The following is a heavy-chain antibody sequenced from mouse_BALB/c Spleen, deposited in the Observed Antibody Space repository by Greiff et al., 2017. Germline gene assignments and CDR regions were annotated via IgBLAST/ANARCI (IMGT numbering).Heavy chain of an antibody. Sequence: EVQLVESGGGLVKPGGSLKLSCAASGFTFSSYAMSWVRQSPEKRLEWVAEISSGGSYTYYPDTVTGRFTISRDNAKNTLYLEMSSLRSEDTAMYYCARDYRYDGPYYFDYGGQGTTLTVAS. CDR3: ARDYRYDGPYYFDY. J-gene: IGHJ2*01. CDR1: GFTFSSYA. V-gene: IGHV5-9-4*01. CDR2: ISSGGSYT. D-gene: IGHD2-14*01.